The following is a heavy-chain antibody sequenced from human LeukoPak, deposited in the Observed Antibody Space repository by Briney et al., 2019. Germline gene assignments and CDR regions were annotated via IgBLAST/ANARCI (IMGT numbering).Heavy chain of an antibody. D-gene: IGHD1-1*01. CDR3: ARDTAGWNDEFGFDY. CDR1: GFTFSDYY. V-gene: IGHV3-11*01. CDR2: ISSSGSAI. J-gene: IGHJ4*02. Sequence: GGSLRLSCAASGFTFSDYYMSWIRQAPGKGLEWVSYISSSGSAIYYADSVKGRFTISRDNAKNSLYLQMNSLRAEDTAVYYCARDTAGWNDEFGFDYWGQGTLVTVSS.